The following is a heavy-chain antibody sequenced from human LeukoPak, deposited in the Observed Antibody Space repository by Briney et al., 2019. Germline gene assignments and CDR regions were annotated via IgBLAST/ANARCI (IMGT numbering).Heavy chain of an antibody. CDR1: GFSFSSYW. Sequence: PGGSLRLSCAASGFSFSSYWMSWVRQAPGKGLEWVSSISSSSSYIYYADSVKGRFTISRDNAKNSLYLQMNSLRAEDTAVYYCARGTPPPSSDPLDYWGQGTLVTVS. CDR3: ARGTPPPSSDPLDY. V-gene: IGHV3-21*01. J-gene: IGHJ4*02. CDR2: ISSSSSYI. D-gene: IGHD2-15*01.